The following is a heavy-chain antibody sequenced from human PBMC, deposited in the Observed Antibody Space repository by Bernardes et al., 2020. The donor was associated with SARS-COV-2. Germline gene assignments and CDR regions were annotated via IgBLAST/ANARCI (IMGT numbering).Heavy chain of an antibody. CDR2: ISDDGNNK. Sequence: GGSLRLSCAASGFTFSGYAMHWVRQAPGKGLEWVAVISDDGNNKYYADPVKGRFTISRDNSKNTLYLQMNSLRAEDTAVYYCATSARLYYDILTGFFDYWGQGTLVTVSS. CDR3: ATSARLYYDILTGFFDY. J-gene: IGHJ4*02. D-gene: IGHD3-9*01. CDR1: GFTFSGYA. V-gene: IGHV3-30-3*01.